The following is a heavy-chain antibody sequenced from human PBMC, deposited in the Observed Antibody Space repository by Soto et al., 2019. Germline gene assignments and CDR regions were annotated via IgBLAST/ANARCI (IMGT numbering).Heavy chain of an antibody. CDR3: AKVKPFGSYYFDY. D-gene: IGHD3-10*01. V-gene: IGHV3-30*18. J-gene: IGHJ4*02. Sequence: PGGSLRLSCAASGFTFSSYGMHWVRQAPGKGLEWVAVISDDGSNKYYADSVKGRFTISRDNSKNTLYLQMNSLRAEDTAVYYCAKVKPFGSYYFDYWGQGTLVTVSS. CDR1: GFTFSSYG. CDR2: ISDDGSNK.